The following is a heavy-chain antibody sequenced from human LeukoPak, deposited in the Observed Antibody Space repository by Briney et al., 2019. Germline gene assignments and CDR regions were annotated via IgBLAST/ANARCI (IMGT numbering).Heavy chain of an antibody. J-gene: IGHJ4*02. CDR2: ICYSGST. D-gene: IGHD1-14*01. CDR3: ARDKGPPESFDY. V-gene: IGHV4-59*01. CDR1: GGSISSYY. Sequence: SETLSLTCTVSGGSISSYYWSWIRQPPGKGLEWIGYICYSGSTNYNPSLKSRVTISVDTSKNQFSLKLSSVTAADTAVYYCARDKGPPESFDYWGQGTLVTVSS.